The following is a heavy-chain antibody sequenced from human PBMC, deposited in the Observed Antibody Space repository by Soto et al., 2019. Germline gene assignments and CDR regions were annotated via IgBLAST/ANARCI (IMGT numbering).Heavy chain of an antibody. V-gene: IGHV4-59*01. D-gene: IGHD5-18*01. CDR2: IYYSGST. Sequence: PSLPLSLPSTVAGGTISSYDGSRIRQPPGKGLEWIGYIYYSGSTNYNPSLRSRVTISVDTSKNQFSLKLSSVTAADTAVYYCARDSSYNYYYYGMDVWGQGTTVTVSS. CDR3: ARDSSYNYYYYGMDV. J-gene: IGHJ6*02. CDR1: GGTISSYD.